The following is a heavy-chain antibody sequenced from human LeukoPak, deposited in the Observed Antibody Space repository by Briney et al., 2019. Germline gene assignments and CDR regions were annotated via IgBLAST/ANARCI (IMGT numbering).Heavy chain of an antibody. V-gene: IGHV3-23*01. D-gene: IGHD2-21*02. CDR2: VSGSGGRT. Sequence: GGSLRLSCVASGFAFSASAISWVRQAPGKGLEWVSAVSGSGGRTFYADSVRGRFTISRDNSKKTVFLQMDSLRAEDTAVYYCAKGGAAMTDAPHGDVVTTTLDGFWGQGTMVTVSS. CDR3: AKGGAAMTDAPHGDVVTTTLDGF. J-gene: IGHJ3*01. CDR1: GFAFSASA.